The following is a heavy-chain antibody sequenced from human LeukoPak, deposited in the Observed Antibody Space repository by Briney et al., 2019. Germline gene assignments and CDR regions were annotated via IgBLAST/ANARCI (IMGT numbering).Heavy chain of an antibody. CDR3: ARQGTAYNWNDRPIDY. CDR2: IYYSGST. J-gene: IGHJ4*02. Sequence: SETLSLTCTVSGGSISSSSYYWGWIRQPPGKGLEWIGSIYYSGSTYYNPSLKSRVTISVGTSKNQFSLKLSSVTAADTAVYYCARQGTAYNWNDRPIDYWGQGTLVTVSS. CDR1: GGSISSSSYY. V-gene: IGHV4-39*01. D-gene: IGHD1-1*01.